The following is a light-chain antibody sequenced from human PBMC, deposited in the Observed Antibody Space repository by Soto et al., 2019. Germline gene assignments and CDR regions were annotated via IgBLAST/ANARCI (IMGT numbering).Light chain of an antibody. V-gene: IGKV1-5*03. CDR3: QQYDSNSPLT. Sequence: IQMNQSPSTLSGSVGNRVTITCRASQTISSWLAWYQQKPGKAPKLLIYKASTLKSGVPSRFSGSGSGTEVTLTISSLQPDDFATYFCQQYDSNSPLTFGGGTKVDIK. J-gene: IGKJ4*01. CDR1: QTISSW. CDR2: KAS.